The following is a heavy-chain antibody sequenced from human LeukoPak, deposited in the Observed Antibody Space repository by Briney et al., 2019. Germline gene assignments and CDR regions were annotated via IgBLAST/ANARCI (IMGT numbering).Heavy chain of an antibody. D-gene: IGHD5-24*01. Sequence: SETLSLTCSVSGGSISSDSWSWLRQPPGKGLGWGGNVYDSGCSKYNPSLKRRVTNSVDQSRNQFSLKMGSVTAADTAVDFFSRLCRYAYSCFRFWGQGALVTVSS. J-gene: IGHJ4*02. CDR2: VYDSGCS. CDR1: GGSISSDS. V-gene: IGHV4-59*08. CDR3: SRLCRYAYSCFRF.